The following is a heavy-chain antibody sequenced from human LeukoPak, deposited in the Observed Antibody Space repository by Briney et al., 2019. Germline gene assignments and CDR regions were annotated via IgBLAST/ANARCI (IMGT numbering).Heavy chain of an antibody. Sequence: SETLSLTCTVSGGSISSSSYYWGWIRQPPGKGLEWIGSIYYSGSTYYNPSLKSRVTISVDTSKNQFSLKLSSVTAADTAVYYCARHYGDHDSYMDVWGKGTTVTVSS. V-gene: IGHV4-39*07. CDR3: ARHYGDHDSYMDV. CDR2: IYYSGST. J-gene: IGHJ6*03. D-gene: IGHD4-17*01. CDR1: GGSISSSSYY.